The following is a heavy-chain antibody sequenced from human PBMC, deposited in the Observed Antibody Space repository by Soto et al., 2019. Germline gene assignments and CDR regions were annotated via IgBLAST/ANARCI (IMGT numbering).Heavy chain of an antibody. J-gene: IGHJ6*02. CDR2: IYYSGST. CDR1: GGPISSGDYY. CDR3: ARITIFGVVPMDV. D-gene: IGHD3-3*01. V-gene: IGHV4-30-4*01. Sequence: TSETLSLTCTVSGGPISSGDYYWSWIRQPPGKGLEWIGYIYYSGSTYYNPSLKSRVTISVDTSKNQFSLKLSSVTAADTAVYYCARITIFGVVPMDVWGQGTTVTVSS.